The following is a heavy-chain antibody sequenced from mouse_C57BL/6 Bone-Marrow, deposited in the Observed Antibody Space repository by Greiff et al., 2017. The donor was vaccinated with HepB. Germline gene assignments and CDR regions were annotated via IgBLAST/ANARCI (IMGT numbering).Heavy chain of an antibody. CDR3: ARDYPYYAMDY. CDR2: ISDGGSYT. Sequence: EVNVVDSGGGLVKPGGSLKLSCAASGFTFSSYAMSWVRQTPEKRLEWVATISDGGSYTYYPDNVKGRFTISRDNAKNNLYLQMSHLKSEDTAMYYCARDYPYYAMDYWGQGTSVTVSS. CDR1: GFTFSSYA. V-gene: IGHV5-4*01. J-gene: IGHJ4*01.